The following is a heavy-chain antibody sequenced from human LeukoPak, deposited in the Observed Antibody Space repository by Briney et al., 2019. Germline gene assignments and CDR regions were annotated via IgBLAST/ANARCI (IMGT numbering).Heavy chain of an antibody. J-gene: IGHJ4*02. CDR2: IYYSGST. CDR3: ARSSSSFHFDY. D-gene: IGHD6-6*01. CDR1: GGSISSYY. Sequence: PSETLSLTCTVSGGSISSYYWSWIRQPPGKGLEWIGYIYYSGSTNYNPFLKSRVTISVVTSKNQFSLKLSSVTAADTAVYYCARSSSSFHFDYWGQGTLVTVSS. V-gene: IGHV4-59*01.